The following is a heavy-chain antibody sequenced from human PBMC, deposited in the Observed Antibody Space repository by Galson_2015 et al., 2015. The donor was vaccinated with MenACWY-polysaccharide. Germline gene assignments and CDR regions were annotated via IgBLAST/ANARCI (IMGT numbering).Heavy chain of an antibody. CDR2: ISARSSAI. D-gene: IGHD1-1*01. Sequence: SLRLSCAASGFAFSGYRLNWVRQTPGKGLEWVSYISARSSAIYYTDSVKGRFTISRDNAKKSLYLQMHSLRDEDTAVYYCELYNWNDKGGALDIWGRGTMVTVSS. CDR1: GFAFSGYR. V-gene: IGHV3-48*02. J-gene: IGHJ3*02. CDR3: ELYNWNDKGGALDI.